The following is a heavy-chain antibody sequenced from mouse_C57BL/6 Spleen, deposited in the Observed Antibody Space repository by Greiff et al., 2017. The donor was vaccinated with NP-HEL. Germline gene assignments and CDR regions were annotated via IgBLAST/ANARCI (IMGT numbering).Heavy chain of an antibody. V-gene: IGHV5-17*01. Sequence: EVNLMESGGGLVKPGGSLKLSCAASGFTFSDYGMHWVRQAPEKGLEWVAYISSGSSTIYYADTVKGRFTISRDNAKNTLFLQMTSLRSEDTAMYYCARSNWDVAWFAYWGQGTLVTVSA. CDR1: GFTFSDYG. J-gene: IGHJ3*01. D-gene: IGHD4-1*01. CDR3: ARSNWDVAWFAY. CDR2: ISSGSSTI.